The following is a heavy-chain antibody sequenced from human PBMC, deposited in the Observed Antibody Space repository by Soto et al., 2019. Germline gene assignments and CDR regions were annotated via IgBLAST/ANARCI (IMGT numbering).Heavy chain of an antibody. D-gene: IGHD3-9*01. J-gene: IGHJ4*02. CDR1: SDSINSGGFY. Sequence: PSDTLSLTCTVSSDSINSGGFYWGWIRQPPGKGLEWIGNIYSSGSTYYNPSLKSRLTISIDTSKNQFSLKLSSVTAADTAVYYCARQSPHYGRLTGLLPPYSSDDWGQGPLVTLAS. V-gene: IGHV4-39*01. CDR2: IYSSGST. CDR3: ARQSPHYGRLTGLLPPYSSDD.